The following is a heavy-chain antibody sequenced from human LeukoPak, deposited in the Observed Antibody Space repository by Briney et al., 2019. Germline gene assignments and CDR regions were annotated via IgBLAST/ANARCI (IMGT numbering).Heavy chain of an antibody. CDR2: ISGSGDNT. D-gene: IGHD3-3*01. Sequence: GGSLRLSCEASGFTFNSYAMNWVRQAPGKGLEWLSMISGSGDNTYYADSVKGRSTISRDNSKNTLYLQMSSLGAGDTAIYYCAKTIHSDFWRGYYSYFDYWGRGTLVTVSS. V-gene: IGHV3-23*01. CDR3: AKTIHSDFWRGYYSYFDY. CDR1: GFTFNSYA. J-gene: IGHJ4*02.